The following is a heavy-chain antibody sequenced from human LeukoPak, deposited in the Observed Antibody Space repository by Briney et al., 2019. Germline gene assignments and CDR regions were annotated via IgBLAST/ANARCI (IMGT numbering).Heavy chain of an antibody. CDR2: ISWNSGSI. V-gene: IGHV3-9*03. D-gene: IGHD3-10*01. CDR1: GFTFDDYA. J-gene: IGHJ1*01. CDR3: AKDIEGSGSYYSFDL. Sequence: GGSLRRSCAASGFTFDDYAMHWVRQAPGKGLEWVPGISWNSGSIVYADSVKGRFTISRDNAKNSLYLQMNSLRPETMALFYCAKDIEGSGSYYSFDLGGQGPLVTLP.